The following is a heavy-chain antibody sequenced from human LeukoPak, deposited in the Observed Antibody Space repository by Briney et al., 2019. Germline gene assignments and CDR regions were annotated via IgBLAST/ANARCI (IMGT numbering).Heavy chain of an antibody. Sequence: ASVNVSCKASGYTFTSYGIRWVRQAPGKGLEWMGWISAYNGNTNYAQKLQGRVTMTTDTSTSTAYMELRSLRSDDTAVYYCARVSRYCSGGSCYSQYYGYWGQGTLVTVSS. J-gene: IGHJ4*02. D-gene: IGHD2-15*01. V-gene: IGHV1-18*01. CDR1: GYTFTSYG. CDR2: ISAYNGNT. CDR3: ARVSRYCSGGSCYSQYYGY.